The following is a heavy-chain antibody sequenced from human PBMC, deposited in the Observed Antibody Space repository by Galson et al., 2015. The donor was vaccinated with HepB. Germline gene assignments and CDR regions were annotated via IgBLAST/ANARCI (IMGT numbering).Heavy chain of an antibody. CDR3: VTAGTGSYYYYYYGMDV. CDR1: GGSISSSSYY. J-gene: IGHJ6*02. V-gene: IGHV4-39*01. D-gene: IGHD6-19*01. Sequence: LSLTCTVSGGSISSSSYYWGWLRQPPGKGLEWIGSIYYSGSTYYNPSLKSRVTISVDTSKNQFSLKLSSVTAADTAVYYCVTAGTGSYYYYYYGMDVWGQGTTVTVSS. CDR2: IYYSGST.